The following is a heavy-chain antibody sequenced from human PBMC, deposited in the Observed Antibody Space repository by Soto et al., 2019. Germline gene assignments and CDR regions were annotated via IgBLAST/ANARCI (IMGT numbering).Heavy chain of an antibody. CDR3: ARGASSGYYYVPWGTAFDI. D-gene: IGHD3-22*01. J-gene: IGHJ3*02. V-gene: IGHV3-30-3*01. CDR1: GFTFTSYA. Sequence: QVQLVESGGGVVQPGRSLRLSCAASGFTFTSYAMHWVRQAPGKGLEWVAVISYDGSNKFYADSVKGRFTISRDNSKNALYLPMNSLRAEDTAVYYCARGASSGYYYVPWGTAFDIWGQGTMVTVSS. CDR2: ISYDGSNK.